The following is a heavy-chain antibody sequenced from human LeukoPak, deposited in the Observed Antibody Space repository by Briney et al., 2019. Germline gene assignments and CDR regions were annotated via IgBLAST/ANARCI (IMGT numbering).Heavy chain of an antibody. CDR1: GYNFSSYG. J-gene: IGHJ4*02. D-gene: IGHD2-2*01. CDR2: ISAYNGNT. CDR3: ARVLAYCSSTSCHDY. V-gene: IGHV1-18*01. Sequence: ASVNVSCKASGYNFSSYGIAWVRRAPGQGLEWMGWISAYNGNTDYAQKFQGRVTMTTDTSTSTAYMELRSLRSDDTAVYYCARVLAYCSSTSCHDYWGQGTLVTVSS.